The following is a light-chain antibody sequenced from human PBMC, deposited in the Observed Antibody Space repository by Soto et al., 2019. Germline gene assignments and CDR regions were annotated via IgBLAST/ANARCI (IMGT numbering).Light chain of an antibody. CDR2: GAS. CDR1: QSVSSY. Sequence: EIVLTQSPGTLSLARGDRATLSCRASQSVSSYLAWYQQKPGQAPRLLIYGASSRATGIPDRFSGSGSGTDFTLTISRLEPEDFAVYYCQQYGSSSRTFGQGTKVEIK. CDR3: QQYGSSSRT. V-gene: IGKV3-20*01. J-gene: IGKJ1*01.